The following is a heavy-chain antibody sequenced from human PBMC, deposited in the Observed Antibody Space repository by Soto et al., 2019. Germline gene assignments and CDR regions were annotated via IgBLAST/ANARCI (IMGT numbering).Heavy chain of an antibody. J-gene: IGHJ4*02. CDR3: ARNGDPPFDY. CDR2: IKQDGSEK. V-gene: IGHV3-7*04. D-gene: IGHD4-17*01. CDR1: GFTFSTYW. Sequence: EVQLVESGGGLVQPGWSLKLSCAASGFTFSTYWMSWVRQAPGKGLEWVVNIKQDGSEKYYVDSVKGRFTISRDNAKNSLYLQMNSLRAEDTAVYYCARNGDPPFDYWGQGTLVTVSS.